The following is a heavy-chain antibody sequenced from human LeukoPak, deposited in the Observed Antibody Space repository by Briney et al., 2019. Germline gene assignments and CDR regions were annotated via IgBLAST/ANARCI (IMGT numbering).Heavy chain of an antibody. CDR2: IYSGGST. D-gene: IGHD4-17*01. CDR1: GFTVSSNY. CDR3: ARDRTTVTAWRWYFDL. J-gene: IGHJ2*01. V-gene: IGHV3-53*01. Sequence: TGGSLRLSRAASGFTVSSNYMSWVRQAPGKGLEWVSVIYSGGSTYYADSVKGRFTISRDNSKNTLYLQMNSLRAEDTAVYYCARDRTTVTAWRWYFDLWGRGTLVTVSS.